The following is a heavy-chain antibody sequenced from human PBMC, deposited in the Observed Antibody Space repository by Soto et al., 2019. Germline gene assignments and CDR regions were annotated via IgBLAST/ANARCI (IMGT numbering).Heavy chain of an antibody. CDR3: ARPRMVYAMGWFDP. V-gene: IGHV4-39*01. CDR2: IYYSGST. Sequence: QLQLQESGPGLVKPSETLSLTCTVSGGSISSSSYYWGWIRQPPGKGLEWIGSIYYSGSTYYNPSLKSRVTISVDTSKNQFSLKLSSVTAADTAVYYCARPRMVYAMGWFDPWGQGTLVTVSS. J-gene: IGHJ5*02. CDR1: GGSISSSSYY. D-gene: IGHD2-8*01.